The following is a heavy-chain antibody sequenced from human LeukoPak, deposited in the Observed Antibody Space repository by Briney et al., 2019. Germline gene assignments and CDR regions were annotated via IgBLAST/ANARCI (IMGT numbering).Heavy chain of an antibody. Sequence: GGSLRLSCVASGFNLNSRWMDWVRQAPGKGLEWVANIKEDGSEKNYADSVKGRFSTSRDNAENSLYLQMNSLRVEDTAVYYCAREYWYFDLWGRGTLVTVSS. CDR1: GFNLNSRW. J-gene: IGHJ2*01. V-gene: IGHV3-7*01. CDR3: AREYWYFDL. CDR2: IKEDGSEK.